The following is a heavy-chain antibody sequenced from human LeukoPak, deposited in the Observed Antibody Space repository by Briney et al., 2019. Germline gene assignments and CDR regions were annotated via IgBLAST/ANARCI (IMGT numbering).Heavy chain of an antibody. CDR2: INPNSGGT. D-gene: IGHD1-26*01. CDR3: ARIRRRELGAFDI. J-gene: IGHJ3*02. V-gene: IGHV1-2*02. CDR1: GYTFTGYY. Sequence: ASVKVSCTASGYTFTGYYMHWVRQAPGQGLEWMGWINPNSGGTNYAQKFQGRVTMTRETSISTAYMELSRLRSDDTAVYYCARIRRRELGAFDIWGQGTMVTVSS.